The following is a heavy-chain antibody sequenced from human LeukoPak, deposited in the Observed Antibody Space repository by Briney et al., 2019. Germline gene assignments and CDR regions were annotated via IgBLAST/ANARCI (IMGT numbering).Heavy chain of an antibody. CDR2: FDPEDGEA. Sequence: VASVKVSCKVSGCTLTEFSMHWVRQAPGKGLEWIGGFDPEDGEAIYAQKFQGRVTMTEDTSTDTSYMGLSSLRSEDTAMYYCATDLTAVAATYWGQGTLVTVSS. CDR3: ATDLTAVAATY. D-gene: IGHD6-19*01. V-gene: IGHV1-24*01. CDR1: GCTLTEFS. J-gene: IGHJ4*02.